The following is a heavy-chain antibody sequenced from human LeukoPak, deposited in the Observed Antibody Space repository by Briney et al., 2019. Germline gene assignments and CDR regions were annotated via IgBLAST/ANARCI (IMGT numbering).Heavy chain of an antibody. CDR3: ARSSGDYYDSSGYYETFFDY. Sequence: PGGSLRLSCAASGFTVSSNYMSWVRQAPGKGLEWVSVIYSGGSTYYADSVKGRFTISRDNSKNTLYLQMNSLRAEDTAVYYCARSSGDYYDSSGYYETFFDYWGQGTLVTVSS. CDR2: IYSGGST. D-gene: IGHD3-22*01. V-gene: IGHV3-66*01. J-gene: IGHJ4*02. CDR1: GFTVSSNY.